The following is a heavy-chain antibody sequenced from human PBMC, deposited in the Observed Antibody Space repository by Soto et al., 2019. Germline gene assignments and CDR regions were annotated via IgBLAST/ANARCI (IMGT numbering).Heavy chain of an antibody. CDR3: ARGGITICDYGLDV. D-gene: IGHD3-3*01. V-gene: IGHV4-34*01. CDR1: GGSFSGHY. Sequence: SETLSLTCAVYGGSFSGHYWSWIRQPPGKGLEWIGEINPSGSTKYNPSLKNRVTISVDTSRNQFSLKLSSVTAADTAVFYCARGGITICDYGLDVWGQGTTVTVSS. CDR2: INPSGST. J-gene: IGHJ6*02.